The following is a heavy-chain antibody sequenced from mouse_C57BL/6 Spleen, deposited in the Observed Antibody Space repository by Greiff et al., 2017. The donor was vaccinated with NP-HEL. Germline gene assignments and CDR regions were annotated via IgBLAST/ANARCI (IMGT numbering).Heavy chain of an antibody. J-gene: IGHJ3*01. CDR3: ARAYCYEGTWFAY. D-gene: IGHD2-12*01. CDR1: GYTFTSYW. Sequence: VQLQQPGAELVKPGASVKMSCKASGYTFTSYWITWVKQRPGQGLEWIGDIYPGSGSTNYNEKFKSKATLTVDTSSSTAYMQLSSLTSEDSAVYYCARAYCYEGTWFAYWGQGTLVTVSA. CDR2: IYPGSGST. V-gene: IGHV1-55*01.